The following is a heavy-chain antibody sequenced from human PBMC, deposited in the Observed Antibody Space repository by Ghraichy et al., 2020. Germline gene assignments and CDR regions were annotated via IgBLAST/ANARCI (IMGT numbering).Heavy chain of an antibody. CDR3: AAGYCGSTSCPIDP. V-gene: IGHV3-9*01. D-gene: IGHD2-2*01. CDR1: GFTFDDYA. CDR2: ISWNSGTI. J-gene: IGHJ5*02. Sequence: GGSLRLSCAASGFTFDDYAMHWVRQAPGKGLEWVSGISWNSGTIGYADSVKGRFTISRDNAKNSLYLQVNSLRAEDTALYYCAAGYCGSTSCPIDPWGQGTLVTVSS.